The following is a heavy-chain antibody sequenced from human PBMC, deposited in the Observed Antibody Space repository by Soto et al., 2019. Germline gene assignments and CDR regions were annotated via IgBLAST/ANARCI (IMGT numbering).Heavy chain of an antibody. CDR3: ANRRTWSEGEPFEI. V-gene: IGHV2-5*02. Sequence: QITLKESGPTLVKPTQTLTLTCTFSGFSLSTSGVVVGWIRQPPGKALEWLALIYWDDDKLYSPSLKSRLTNTKDTSKNQVVLTMTNMDPVDTATYFRANRRTWSEGEPFEIWGQGTMVTVSS. CDR2: IYWDDDK. J-gene: IGHJ3*02. CDR1: GFSLSTSGVV. D-gene: IGHD1-1*01.